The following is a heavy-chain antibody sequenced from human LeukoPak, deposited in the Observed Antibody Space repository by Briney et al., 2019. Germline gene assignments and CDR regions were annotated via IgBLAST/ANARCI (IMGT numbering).Heavy chain of an antibody. Sequence: SETLSLTCTVSSYSINSGYYWGWIRQPPGKGLEWIGSIYHSGSTYYNPSLKSRVTISVDTSKNKFSLKLSSVTAEDTAVYYCARVLKGRAPFGYWGQGTLVTVSS. V-gene: IGHV4-38-2*02. CDR3: ARVLKGRAPFGY. CDR1: SYSINSGYY. J-gene: IGHJ4*02. CDR2: IYHSGST.